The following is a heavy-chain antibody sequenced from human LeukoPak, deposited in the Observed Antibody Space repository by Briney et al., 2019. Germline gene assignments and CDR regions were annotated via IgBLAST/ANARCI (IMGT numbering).Heavy chain of an antibody. CDR2: INPSGDSS. J-gene: IGHJ4*02. Sequence: ASVKVSCKASGYSFTIYYIHWVRQAPGQGLEWMGIINPSGDSSSYAQKFQGRVTMTRDRSTSTVYMELSSLRSEDTAVYYCAREDASSFDYWGQGTLVTVSS. V-gene: IGHV1-46*01. CDR1: GYSFTIYY. D-gene: IGHD6-6*01. CDR3: AREDASSFDY.